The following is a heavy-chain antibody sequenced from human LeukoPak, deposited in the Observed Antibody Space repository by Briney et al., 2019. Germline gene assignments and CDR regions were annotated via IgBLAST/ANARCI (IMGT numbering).Heavy chain of an antibody. CDR1: GFTFSSYA. CDR3: ARGGGHDAFDI. CDR2: ISYDGSNK. J-gene: IGHJ3*02. Sequence: AGGSLRLSCAASGFTFSSYAMHWVRQAPGKGLEWVAVISYDGSNKYYADSVKGRFTISRDNSKNTLYLQMNSLRAEDTAVYYCARGGGHDAFDIWGQGTMVTVSS. V-gene: IGHV3-30*14. D-gene: IGHD3-16*01.